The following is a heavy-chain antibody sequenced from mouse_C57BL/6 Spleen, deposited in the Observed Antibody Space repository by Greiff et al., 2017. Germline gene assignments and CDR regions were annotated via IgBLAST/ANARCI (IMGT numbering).Heavy chain of an antibody. CDR1: GFTFSDYG. Sequence: EVKLVESGGGLVKPGGSLKLSCAASGFTFSDYGMHWVRQAPEKGLEWVAYISSGSSTIYYADTVKGRCTFSGDNAKNTLFLQMTSLRSDDTAMYYCSNGTRFAYWGQGTLVTVSA. CDR2: ISSGSSTI. J-gene: IGHJ3*01. V-gene: IGHV5-17*01. CDR3: SNGTRFAY.